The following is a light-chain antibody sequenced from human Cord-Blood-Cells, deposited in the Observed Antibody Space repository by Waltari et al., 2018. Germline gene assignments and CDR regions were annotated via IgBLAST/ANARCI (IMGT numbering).Light chain of an antibody. J-gene: IGKJ1*01. CDR3: QQSYSTSWT. V-gene: IGKV1-39*01. CDR1: QSISSY. CDR2: AAS. Sequence: DIQMTQSPSSLSASVGDRVTITCRASQSISSYLNWYQQKPGKAPKLLIYAASSLQSGVPSRFSGSGSETDFTLTISSLQPEDFATYYGQQSYSTSWTFGQGTKVEIK.